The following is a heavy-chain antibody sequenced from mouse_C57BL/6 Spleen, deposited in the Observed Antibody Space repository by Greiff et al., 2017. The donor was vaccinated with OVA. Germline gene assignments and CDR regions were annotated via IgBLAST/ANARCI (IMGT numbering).Heavy chain of an antibody. CDR1: GFNIKDYY. CDR2: IDPEDGET. D-gene: IGHD1-1*01. J-gene: IGHJ4*01. V-gene: IGHV14-2*01. Sequence: DVKLQESGAELVKPGASVKLSCTASGFNIKDYYMHWVKQRTEQGLEWIGRIDPEDGETKYAPKFQGKATITADTSSNTAYLQLSSLTSEDTAVYYCARNYYGSSYDYAMDYWGQGTSVTVSS. CDR3: ARNYYGSSYDYAMDY.